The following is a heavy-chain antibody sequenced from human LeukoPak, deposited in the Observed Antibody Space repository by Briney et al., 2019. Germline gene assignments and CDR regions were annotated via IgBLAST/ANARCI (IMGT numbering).Heavy chain of an antibody. CDR1: GFTFSSYA. CDR3: AKHGSGSYYSDWFHP. CDR2: ISGSGGST. Sequence: GGSLRLSCAASGFTFSSYAMSWVRQAPGKGLEWVSAISGSGGSTYYADSVKGRFTISRDNSKNTLYLQMNSLRAEDTVVYYCAKHGSGSYYSDWFHPWGQGTLVNVSS. J-gene: IGHJ5*02. D-gene: IGHD3-10*01. V-gene: IGHV3-23*01.